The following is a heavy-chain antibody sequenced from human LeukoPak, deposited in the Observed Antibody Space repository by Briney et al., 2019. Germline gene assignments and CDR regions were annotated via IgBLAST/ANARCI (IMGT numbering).Heavy chain of an antibody. CDR2: IYPGDSDT. D-gene: IGHD3-9*01. J-gene: IGHJ5*02. V-gene: IGHV5-51*01. Sequence: PGGSLRLSCAASGFTFSSYAMSWVRQMPGKGLEWMGIIYPGDSDTRYSPSFQGQVTISADKSISTAYLQWSSLKASDTAMYYCARRVDYDILTGDDPNWFDPWGQGTLVTVSS. CDR1: GFTFSSYA. CDR3: ARRVDYDILTGDDPNWFDP.